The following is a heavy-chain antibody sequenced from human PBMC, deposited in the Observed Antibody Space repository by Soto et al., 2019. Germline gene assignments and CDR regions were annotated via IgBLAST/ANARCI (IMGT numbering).Heavy chain of an antibody. J-gene: IGHJ5*02. CDR2: INHSGST. Sequence: PSETLSLTCAVYGGSFSGYYWSWIRQPPGKGLEWIGEINHSGSTNYNPSLKSRVTISVDTSKNQFSLKLSSVTAADTAVYYCARGYYYGSGSYIRSFDPWGQGTLVTVSS. V-gene: IGHV4-34*01. CDR3: ARGYYYGSGSYIRSFDP. D-gene: IGHD3-10*01. CDR1: GGSFSGYY.